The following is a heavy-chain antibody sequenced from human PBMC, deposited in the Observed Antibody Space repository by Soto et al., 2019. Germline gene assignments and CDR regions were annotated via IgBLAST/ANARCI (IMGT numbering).Heavy chain of an antibody. CDR2: ISAYNGNT. J-gene: IGHJ5*01. Sequence: SMQVSCKASGYAFTSYCISWVRQAPGQGLEWMGWISAYNGNTNYAQKLQGRVTMTTDTSTSTAYMELRSLRSDDTAVYYCASDVVEMVRITRLVHADS. V-gene: IGHV1-18*04. D-gene: IGHD6-19*01. CDR3: ASDVVEMVRITRLVHADS. CDR1: GYAFTSYC.